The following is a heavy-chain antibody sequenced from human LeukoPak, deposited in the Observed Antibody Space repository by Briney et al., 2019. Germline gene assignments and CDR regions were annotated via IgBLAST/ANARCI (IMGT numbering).Heavy chain of an antibody. Sequence: ASVKVSCKASGYTFTSYYMHWVRQAPGQGLEWMGIINPSGGSTSYAQKFQGRVTMTRDTSTSTVYMKLSSLRSEDTAVYYCARERGRSGWSFSGVRYNWFDPWGQGTLVTVSS. D-gene: IGHD6-19*01. V-gene: IGHV1-46*01. CDR1: GYTFTSYY. CDR3: ARERGRSGWSFSGVRYNWFDP. CDR2: INPSGGST. J-gene: IGHJ5*02.